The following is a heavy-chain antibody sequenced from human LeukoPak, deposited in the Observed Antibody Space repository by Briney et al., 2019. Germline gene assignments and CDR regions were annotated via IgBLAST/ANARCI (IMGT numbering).Heavy chain of an antibody. CDR1: GFTFSSYW. D-gene: IGHD3-3*01. Sequence: PGGSLRLSCAASGFTFSSYWMSWVRQAPGKGLEWVANIKQDGSEKYYVDPVKGRFTISRDNAKNSLYLQMNSLRAEDTAVYYCARDLAYYDFWSGYLSGYFDYWGQGTLVTVSS. CDR3: ARDLAYYDFWSGYLSGYFDY. J-gene: IGHJ4*02. CDR2: IKQDGSEK. V-gene: IGHV3-7*01.